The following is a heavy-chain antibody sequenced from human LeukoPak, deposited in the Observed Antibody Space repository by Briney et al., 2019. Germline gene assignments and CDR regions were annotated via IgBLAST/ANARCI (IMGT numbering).Heavy chain of an antibody. D-gene: IGHD2-2*01. CDR3: ARGWGSTSSNYFDP. CDR1: GGSITSGNFY. V-gene: IGHV4-61*02. J-gene: IGHJ5*02. Sequence: SETLSLTCAVSGGSITSGNFYWSWIRQPAGKGLEWIGRIYGSGSTNYSPSLRSRVTISIDTSKNQFSLKLNSVTAADTAVYYCARGWGSTSSNYFDPWGQGTLVTVSS. CDR2: IYGSGST.